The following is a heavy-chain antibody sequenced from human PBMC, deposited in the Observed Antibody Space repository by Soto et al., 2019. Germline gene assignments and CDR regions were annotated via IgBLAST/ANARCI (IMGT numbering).Heavy chain of an antibody. Sequence: GASVKVSCKASGYTFTGYYMHWVRQAPGQGLEWMGWINPNSGGTNYAQKFQGRVTMTRDTSISTAYMELSRLRSDDTAVYYCARDPCSSTSCQDYWGQGTLVTVSS. V-gene: IGHV1-2*02. D-gene: IGHD2-2*01. CDR3: ARDPCSSTSCQDY. J-gene: IGHJ4*02. CDR2: INPNSGGT. CDR1: GYTFTGYY.